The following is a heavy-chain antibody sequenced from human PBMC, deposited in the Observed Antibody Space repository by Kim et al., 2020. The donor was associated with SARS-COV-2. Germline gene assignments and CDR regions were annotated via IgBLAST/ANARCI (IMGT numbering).Heavy chain of an antibody. CDR3: ARRGYYDSSAYYYTYY. J-gene: IGHJ4*01. D-gene: IGHD3-22*01. CDR2: IYYSGST. CDR1: GGSISSSSYY. Sequence: SETLSLTCTVSGGSISSSSYYWGWIRQPPGKALEWIGNIYYSGSTYYNPSLKSRVTISVDTSKNQFSLKLSSVTAADTTVYYCARRGYYDSSAYYYTYY. V-gene: IGHV4-39*01.